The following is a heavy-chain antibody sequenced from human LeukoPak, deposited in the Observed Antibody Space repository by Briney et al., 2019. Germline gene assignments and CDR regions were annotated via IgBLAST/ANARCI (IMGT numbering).Heavy chain of an antibody. CDR3: ARYNWNSAPFDY. CDR1: GFTFSSYW. D-gene: IGHD1-20*01. V-gene: IGHV3-74*01. Sequence: GGSLRLSCAASGFTFSSYWMHWVRQAPGKGLVWVSRINSDGSSSSYADSVKGRFTISRDNAKNTLYLQMNSLRAEDTAVYYCARYNWNSAPFDYWGRGTLVTVSS. J-gene: IGHJ4*02. CDR2: INSDGSSS.